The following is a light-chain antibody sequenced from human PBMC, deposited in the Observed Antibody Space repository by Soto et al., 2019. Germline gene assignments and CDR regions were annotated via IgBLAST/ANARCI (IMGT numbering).Light chain of an antibody. CDR2: EVS. V-gene: IGLV2-14*01. CDR3: SAYTTSNTLVV. J-gene: IGLJ2*01. CDR1: SSDVGGYNY. Sequence: QSALTQPASVSGSPGQSITISCTGTSSDVGGYNYVSWYQQHPGRAPKLIIYEVSNRPSGVSNRFSDSKSGNTASLAISGLQAEDEADYYCSAYTTSNTLVVFGGGTKLTVL.